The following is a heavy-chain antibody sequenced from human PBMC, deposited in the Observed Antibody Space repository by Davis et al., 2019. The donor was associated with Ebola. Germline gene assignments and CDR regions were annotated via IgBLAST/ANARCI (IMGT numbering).Heavy chain of an antibody. CDR1: GYTFTGYY. CDR3: ARGEYGFGELFSWYYGMDV. J-gene: IGHJ6*02. Sequence: ASVKVSRKASGYTFTGYYMHWVRQAPGQGLEWMGWINPNSGGTNYAQKLQGRVTMTTDTSTSTAYMELRSLRSDDTAVYYCARGEYGFGELFSWYYGMDVWGQGTTVTVSS. D-gene: IGHD3-10*01. CDR2: INPNSGGT. V-gene: IGHV1-2*02.